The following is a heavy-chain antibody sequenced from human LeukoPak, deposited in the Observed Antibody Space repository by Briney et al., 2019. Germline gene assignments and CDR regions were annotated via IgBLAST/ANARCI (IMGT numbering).Heavy chain of an antibody. Sequence: PGGSLRLSCAASGFTFSDYYMSWIRQAPGKALEWVSYVSSGSSTIYYADSVKGRFTVSRDNGKRSLYLHMNSLRAEDTAVYYCAKDWKLLWFGELTWGFDYWGQGTLVTVSS. CDR1: GFTFSDYY. D-gene: IGHD3-10*01. CDR2: VSSGSSTI. J-gene: IGHJ4*02. CDR3: AKDWKLLWFGELTWGFDY. V-gene: IGHV3-11*04.